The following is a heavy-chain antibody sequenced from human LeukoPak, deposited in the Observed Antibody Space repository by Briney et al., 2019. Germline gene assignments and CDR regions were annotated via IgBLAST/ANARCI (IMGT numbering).Heavy chain of an antibody. CDR3: ARVWGSGSYSILFDY. V-gene: IGHV4-39*07. D-gene: IGHD3-10*01. Sequence: PSETLSLTCTVSGGSISSSSYYWGWIRQPPGKGLEWIGSIYYSGSTYYNPSLKSRVTISVDTSKNQFSLKLSSVTAADTAVYYCARVWGSGSYSILFDYWGQGTLVTVSS. CDR2: IYYSGST. J-gene: IGHJ4*02. CDR1: GGSISSSSYY.